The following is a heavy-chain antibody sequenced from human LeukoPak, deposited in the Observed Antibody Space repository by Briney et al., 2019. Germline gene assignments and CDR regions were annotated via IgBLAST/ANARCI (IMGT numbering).Heavy chain of an antibody. D-gene: IGHD6-19*01. CDR3: AKVGTSGSSGWYEDY. J-gene: IGHJ4*02. CDR2: IFGSGDIT. Sequence: PGGSLRLSCAPSGFTFSSYPMSWVRQAPGKGVEWVSCIFGSGDITYYADSVKGRVTISTDNYNNTLYLQMNSLRAEDTAVYYCAKVGTSGSSGWYEDYWGQGTLVTVSS. CDR1: GFTFSSYP. V-gene: IGHV3-23*01.